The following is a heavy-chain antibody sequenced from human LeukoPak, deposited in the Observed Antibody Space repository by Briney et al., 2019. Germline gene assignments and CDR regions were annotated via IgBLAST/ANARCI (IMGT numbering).Heavy chain of an antibody. CDR2: LYNAGST. V-gene: IGHV3-53*01. D-gene: IGHD3-9*01. Sequence: GGSLRLSCVASGFTVSNKYMSWVRRAPGKGLEWVSVLYNAGSTYYADSVKGRFTISRDNSKNTLYLQMYSLRAEDTAVYYCAKEYYDILTGYRTDAFDIWGQGTMVTVSS. CDR1: GFTVSNKY. CDR3: AKEYYDILTGYRTDAFDI. J-gene: IGHJ3*02.